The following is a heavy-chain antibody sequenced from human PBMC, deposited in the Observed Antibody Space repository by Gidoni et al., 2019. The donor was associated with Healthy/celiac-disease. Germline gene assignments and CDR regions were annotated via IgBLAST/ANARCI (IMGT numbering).Heavy chain of an antibody. Sequence: QVQLQESGAGLVKPWETLSLTCTVSGGSISSYYWSWIRQPPGKGLEWIGYIYYSGCTNYNHSLKSRVTISEDTSKNQFSLKLSSVTDADTAGYYCARARRNEYGSSSWFDPWGQGTLVTVSS. CDR1: GGSISSYY. CDR2: IYYSGCT. D-gene: IGHD6-6*01. CDR3: ARARRNEYGSSSWFDP. J-gene: IGHJ5*02. V-gene: IGHV4-59*01.